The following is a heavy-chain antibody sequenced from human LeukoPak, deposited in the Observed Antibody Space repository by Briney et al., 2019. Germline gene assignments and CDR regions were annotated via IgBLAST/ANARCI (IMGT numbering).Heavy chain of an antibody. CDR1: QFTFSRFA. V-gene: IGHV3-23*01. J-gene: IGHJ6*03. CDR3: AKHLGSHSFLFYYMDV. D-gene: IGHD2-21*01. Sequence: GGSLRLSCEASQFTFSRFAMSWIRQAPGTGLEWVSTLSGSGTATYYADSVKGRLTTSRDNSKDTLYLQMDNLRADDTAVYYCAKHLGSHSFLFYYMDVWGTGTSVIVSS. CDR2: LSGSGTAT.